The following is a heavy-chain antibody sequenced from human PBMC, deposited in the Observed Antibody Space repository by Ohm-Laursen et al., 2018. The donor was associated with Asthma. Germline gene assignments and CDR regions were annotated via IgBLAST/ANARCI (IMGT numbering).Heavy chain of an antibody. CDR1: GGSISSGGYS. Sequence: TLSLTCVVSGGSISSGGYSWSWIRQPPGKGLEWIGYIYHSGSTYYNPSLKSRVTISVDRSKNQFSLKLSSVTAADTAVYYCARYAGGTDYFDYWGQGTLVTVSS. D-gene: IGHD1-14*01. CDR2: IYHSGST. J-gene: IGHJ4*02. CDR3: ARYAGGTDYFDY. V-gene: IGHV4-30-2*01.